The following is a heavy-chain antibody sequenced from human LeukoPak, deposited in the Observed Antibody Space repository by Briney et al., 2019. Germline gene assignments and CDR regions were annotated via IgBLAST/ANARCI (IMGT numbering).Heavy chain of an antibody. Sequence: ASVKVSCKASGYTFTGYYMHWVRQAPGQGLEWMGWINPNSGGTNYAQKFQGRVTMTRDTSISTAYMELSRLRSDDTAVYYCARDNYYDSSGYYYIDYWGQGTLVTVSS. CDR2: INPNSGGT. CDR3: ARDNYYDSSGYYYIDY. CDR1: GYTFTGYY. J-gene: IGHJ4*02. D-gene: IGHD3-22*01. V-gene: IGHV1-2*02.